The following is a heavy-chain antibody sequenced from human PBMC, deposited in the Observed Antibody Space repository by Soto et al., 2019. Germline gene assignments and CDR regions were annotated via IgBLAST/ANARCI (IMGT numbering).Heavy chain of an antibody. CDR3: ARGRGAAADYFDF. CDR2: ISSSTSHP. V-gene: IGHV3-11*05. J-gene: IGHJ4*02. Sequence: QVQLVESGGGLVKPGGSLRLSCAVSGFTFSDYYMTWIRQAPGKGLEWVSYISSSTSHPNYADSVKGRFTISRDNAKNSLFLQMTSLRAEDTAVYYCARGRGAAADYFDFWGQGTLVTVS. D-gene: IGHD6-13*01. CDR1: GFTFSDYY.